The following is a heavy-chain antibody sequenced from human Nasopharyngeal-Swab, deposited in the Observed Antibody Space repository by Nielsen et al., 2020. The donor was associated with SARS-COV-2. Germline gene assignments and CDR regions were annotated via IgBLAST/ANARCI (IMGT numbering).Heavy chain of an antibody. CDR2: ISGSGGST. CDR3: ARDKFGELGIYYFDY. CDR1: GFTFSSYA. D-gene: IGHD3-10*01. Sequence: GESLKISCTASGFTFSSYAMSWVRQAPGKGLEWVSEISGSGGSTYYAESVKGRFTISRDNSKNTLYLQMSSLRAEDTAIYYCARDKFGELGIYYFDYWGQGTLVSVSS. J-gene: IGHJ4*02. V-gene: IGHV3-23*01.